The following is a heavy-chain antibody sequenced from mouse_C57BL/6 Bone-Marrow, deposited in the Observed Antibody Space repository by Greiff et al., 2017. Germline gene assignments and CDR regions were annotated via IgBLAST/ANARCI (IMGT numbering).Heavy chain of an antibody. Sequence: VQLQQSVAELVRPGASVKLSCTASGFNIKNTYMHWVTQRPEQGLEWVGRIDPANGQTKYATKFKGKATITADTSSNTAYLQLRSLTSEDSSIYFCARSYYGSFPWFAYWGQGTLVTVSA. CDR3: ARSYYGSFPWFAY. CDR2: IDPANGQT. V-gene: IGHV14-3*01. CDR1: GFNIKNTY. J-gene: IGHJ3*01. D-gene: IGHD1-1*01.